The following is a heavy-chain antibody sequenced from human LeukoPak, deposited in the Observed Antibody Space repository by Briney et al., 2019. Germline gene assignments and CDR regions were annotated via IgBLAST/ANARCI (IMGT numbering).Heavy chain of an antibody. J-gene: IGHJ4*02. CDR2: ISAYNGNT. CDR1: GYTFTSYG. CDR3: ATEGNGDFDY. V-gene: IGHV1-18*01. Sequence: ASVKVSCKASGYTFTSYGISWVRQAPGQGLEWMGWISAYNGNTNYAQKLQGRVTMTEDTSTDTAYMELSSLRSEDTAVYYCATEGNGDFDYWGQGTLVTVSS. D-gene: IGHD3-10*01.